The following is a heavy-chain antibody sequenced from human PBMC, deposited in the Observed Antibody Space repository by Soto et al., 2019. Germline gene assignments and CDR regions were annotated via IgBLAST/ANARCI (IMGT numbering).Heavy chain of an antibody. J-gene: IGHJ4*02. CDR1: GFTFSSYS. CDR3: ARVRDGYGDY. Sequence: EVQLVESGGGLVKPGGSLRLSCAASGFTFSSYSMNWVRQAPGKGLEWVSSISSSSSYIYYADSVKGRFTISRDNAKNSLYLQMNSLRAKDTAVYYCARVRDGYGDYWGQGTLVTVSS. D-gene: IGHD5-12*01. CDR2: ISSSSSYI. V-gene: IGHV3-21*01.